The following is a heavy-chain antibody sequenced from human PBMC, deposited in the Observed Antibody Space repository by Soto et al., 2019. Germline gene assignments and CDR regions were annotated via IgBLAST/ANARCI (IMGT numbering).Heavy chain of an antibody. D-gene: IGHD1-1*01. CDR3: AKDASITTTYLAH. CDR1: GFTFDDYS. CDR2: ISWNSGNI. Sequence: EVQLVESGEGLVQPGRSLRLSCAASGFTFDDYSMHWVRQAPGKGLEWASSISWNSGNIDYANSVKGRFTVYRDNAKNVLYLHMSSLRSEDSALYYCAKDASITTTYLAHWGQGTLVTVSS. V-gene: IGHV3-9*01. J-gene: IGHJ4*02.